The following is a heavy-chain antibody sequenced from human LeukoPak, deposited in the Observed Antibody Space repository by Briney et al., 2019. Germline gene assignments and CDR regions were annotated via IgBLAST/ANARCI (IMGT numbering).Heavy chain of an antibody. J-gene: IGHJ4*02. D-gene: IGHD3-22*01. CDR2: IYSGGGT. Sequence: PVGSLRLSCAASGVTVSSNYMSWGRQAPGKGLEWGSVIYSGGGTYYAESVKGRFTISRDKSKNTLYLQMNSLRAEDTAVYYCAGPGNYYDSTGYPFDYWGQGTLATVSS. CDR1: GVTVSSNY. CDR3: AGPGNYYDSTGYPFDY. V-gene: IGHV3-53*01.